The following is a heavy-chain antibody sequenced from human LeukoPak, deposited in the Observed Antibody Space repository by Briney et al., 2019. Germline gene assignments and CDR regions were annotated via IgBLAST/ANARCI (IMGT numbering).Heavy chain of an antibody. CDR3: ARGERLTGYSSALDY. CDR1: GFTFSDYY. V-gene: IGHV3-11*01. CDR2: ISSRGSVI. Sequence: GGSLRLSCAASGFTFSDYYMSWLRQAPGKGLEWVSYISSRGSVIKYADSVKGRFTISRDNAKSSLYLQMNSLRVEDTAVYYCARGERLTGYSSALDYWGQGTLVTVSS. D-gene: IGHD3-9*01. J-gene: IGHJ4*02.